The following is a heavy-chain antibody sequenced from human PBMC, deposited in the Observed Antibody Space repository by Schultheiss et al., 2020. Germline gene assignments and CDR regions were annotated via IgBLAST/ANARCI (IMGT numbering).Heavy chain of an antibody. Sequence: SETLSLTCAVYGWSFSGYYWSWIRQPPGKGLEWIGEINHSGSTNYNPSLKSRVTISVDTSKNQFSLKLSSVTAADTAVYYCARGRITSGYYYIGYYYGMDVWGQGTTVTVSS. V-gene: IGHV4-34*01. CDR3: ARGRITSGYYYIGYYYGMDV. D-gene: IGHD3-22*01. J-gene: IGHJ6*02. CDR1: GWSFSGYY. CDR2: INHSGST.